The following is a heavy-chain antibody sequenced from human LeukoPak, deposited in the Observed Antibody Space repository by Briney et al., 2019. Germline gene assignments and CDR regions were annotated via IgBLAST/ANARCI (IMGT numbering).Heavy chain of an antibody. CDR3: ARDRTEWFGGSSIDY. D-gene: IGHD3-10*01. Sequence: GGSLRLSRASSGFTFSSYSMNWVRQAPGKGLDWVSSISSSSSYIYYADSVKGRFTISRDNAKNSLYLQMNSLRAEDTAVYYCARDRTEWFGGSSIDYWGQGTLVTVSS. CDR1: GFTFSSYS. V-gene: IGHV3-21*01. J-gene: IGHJ4*02. CDR2: ISSSSSYI.